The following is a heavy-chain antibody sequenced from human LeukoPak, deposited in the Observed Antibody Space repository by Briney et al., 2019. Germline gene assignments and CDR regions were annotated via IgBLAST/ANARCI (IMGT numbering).Heavy chain of an antibody. CDR2: IRTTGTTI. CDR3: ARVKRVVERRYYYYGMDV. J-gene: IGHJ6*02. Sequence: PGGSLKLSCEASGFTFSDYYMSWIRQAPGRGLKWLSYIRTTGTTIYSADSVKGRFTISRDNAKNSLFLQINSLRAEDTAVYYCARVKRVVERRYYYYGMDVWGQGTTVTVSS. CDR1: GFTFSDYY. V-gene: IGHV3-11*01. D-gene: IGHD2-15*01.